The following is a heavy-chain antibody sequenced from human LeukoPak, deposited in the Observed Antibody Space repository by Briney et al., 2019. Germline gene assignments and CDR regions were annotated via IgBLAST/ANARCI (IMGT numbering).Heavy chain of an antibody. Sequence: PGGSLRLSCAGSGFTFSRNGMHWVRQAPGKGLEWVAVIWYDGSNEYYADSVKGRFTVSRDNSKNTMYLQMNSLRAEDTAVYYCAKDRDYIMGIVDYWGQGTLVTVSS. CDR2: IWYDGSNE. D-gene: IGHD4/OR15-4a*01. V-gene: IGHV3-33*06. CDR1: GFTFSRNG. CDR3: AKDRDYIMGIVDY. J-gene: IGHJ4*02.